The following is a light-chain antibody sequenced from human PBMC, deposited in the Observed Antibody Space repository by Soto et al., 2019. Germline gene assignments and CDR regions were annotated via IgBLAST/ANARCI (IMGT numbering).Light chain of an antibody. Sequence: DIQMTQSPSSLSASVGDRVTIPCRASQSISTYLNWYQQKPGKAPKLLIYAASSFQGGVPSRFSGSGSGTDFTLTISSLQPEDFATYYCQQSYTAPWTVGQGTKVEVK. V-gene: IGKV1-39*01. CDR1: QSISTY. CDR2: AAS. J-gene: IGKJ1*01. CDR3: QQSYTAPWT.